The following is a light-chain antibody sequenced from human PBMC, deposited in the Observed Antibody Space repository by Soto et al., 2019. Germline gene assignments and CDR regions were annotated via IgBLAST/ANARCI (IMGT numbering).Light chain of an antibody. CDR1: SSDVGGYSS. CDR2: DVT. J-gene: IGLJ3*02. V-gene: IGLV2-11*01. Sequence: QSVLTQPRSVSGSPGQSVTISCTGTSSDVGGYSSVSWYQQHPGKAPKLLIYDVTNRPSGVPDRFSGSKAGNTASLTISGLQAEDEADYSCCSYAGSYTVLFGGGTKVTVL. CDR3: CSYAGSYTVL.